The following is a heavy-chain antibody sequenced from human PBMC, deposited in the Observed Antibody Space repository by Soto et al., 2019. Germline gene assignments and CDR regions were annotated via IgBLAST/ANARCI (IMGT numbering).Heavy chain of an antibody. J-gene: IGHJ5*01. CDR3: ARHRNAGWFVP. CDR1: GYDFATFW. V-gene: IGHV5-51*01. CDR2: IYPDDSAV. Sequence: GESLKISCKASGYDFATFWIVWVRQVPGKGLEWMGVIYPDDSAVTYSPPFQGQVSISAAKSTTTAYLHGIGLSAPATAIECGARHRNAGWFVPRYQGTPVAVSS.